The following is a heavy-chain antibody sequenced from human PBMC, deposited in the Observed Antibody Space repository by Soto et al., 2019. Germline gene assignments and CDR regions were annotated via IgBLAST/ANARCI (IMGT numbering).Heavy chain of an antibody. D-gene: IGHD2-8*01. CDR2: ISWNDGRI. CDR3: AKSRSYINGPDY. V-gene: IGHV3-9*01. J-gene: IGHJ4*02. Sequence: SLRLSCAASVFRFEEYAMHWCRQAPGKGLQWVSGISWNDGRIDYADSVKGRFTISRDNAKKSLYLQMNSLRIEDTAFYYCAKSRSYINGPDYWGQGTLVTVSS. CDR1: VFRFEEYA.